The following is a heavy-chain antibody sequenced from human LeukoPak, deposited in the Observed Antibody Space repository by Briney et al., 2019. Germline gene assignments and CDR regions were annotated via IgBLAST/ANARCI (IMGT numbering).Heavy chain of an antibody. CDR2: ISSSSSYI. Sequence: KTGGSLRLSCAASGFTFSSCSMNWVRQAPGKGLKWVSYISSSSSYIYYADSVKGRFTISRDNAKNSLYLQMNSLRPEDTAVYYCARDGSAVAPHDVNWFDPWGQGTLVTVSS. D-gene: IGHD6-19*01. J-gene: IGHJ5*02. CDR1: GFTFSSCS. V-gene: IGHV3-21*01. CDR3: ARDGSAVAPHDVNWFDP.